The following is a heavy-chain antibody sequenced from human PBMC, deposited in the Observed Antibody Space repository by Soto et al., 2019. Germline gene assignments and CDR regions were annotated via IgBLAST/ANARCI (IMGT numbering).Heavy chain of an antibody. J-gene: IGHJ4*02. CDR1: GYSISSGYN. D-gene: IGHD2-2*01. V-gene: IGHV4-38-2*01. CDR2: IYHSGST. Sequence: TETLSLTCAVSGYSISSGYNCGWIRQPPRKGLECIGTIYHSGSTYYNPSLKRRVTISVDTSKNQFSLKLSSVTAADTAVYYCAREHTPYYCISMSCSYFDYWGQGILVTVSS. CDR3: AREHTPYYCISMSCSYFDY.